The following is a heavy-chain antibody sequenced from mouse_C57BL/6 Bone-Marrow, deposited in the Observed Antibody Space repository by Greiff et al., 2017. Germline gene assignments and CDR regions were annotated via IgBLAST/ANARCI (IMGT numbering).Heavy chain of an antibody. V-gene: IGHV1-59*01. CDR3: ARRAYYGSSSGFAD. CDR2: IDPSDSYT. D-gene: IGHD1-1*01. Sequence: QVQLKQPGAELVRPGTSVKLSCKASGYTFTSYWMHWVKQRPGQGLEWIGVIDPSDSYTYYKQKFKGQATLTVDTSSSTAYMQLSSLTSEDSAVYYCARRAYYGSSSGFADWGPGTLVTVAA. J-gene: IGHJ3*01. CDR1: GYTFTSYW.